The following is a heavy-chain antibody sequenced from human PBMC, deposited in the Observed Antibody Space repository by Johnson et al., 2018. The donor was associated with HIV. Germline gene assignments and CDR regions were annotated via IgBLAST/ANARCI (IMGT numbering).Heavy chain of an antibody. Sequence: QVQLVESGGGVVQPGGSLRLSCAASGFTFSSYGMHWVRQAPGKGLAWVAFIRYDGSNKYYADSVKGWFTISRDNSKNTLYLQMNSWRAEDTAVYYCAKDLNDGSGPVDIWGQGTMVTVSS. CDR3: AKDLNDGSGPVDI. CDR1: GFTFSSYG. CDR2: IRYDGSNK. V-gene: IGHV3-30*02. J-gene: IGHJ3*02. D-gene: IGHD3-10*01.